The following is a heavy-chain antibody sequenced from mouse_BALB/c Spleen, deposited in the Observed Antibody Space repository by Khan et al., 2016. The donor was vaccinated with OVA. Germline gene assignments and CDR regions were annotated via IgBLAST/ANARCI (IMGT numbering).Heavy chain of an antibody. CDR2: MFPGDGST. CDR3: ASGGYGGFAY. CDR1: GYTFTSYD. V-gene: IGHV1-85*01. Sequence: QVQLQQSGAELVKPGASVKLSCKASGYTFTSYDINWVRQRPEQGLEWIGWMFPGDGSTKYNENFKGKATLTTDKSSSTAYMQLSRLTSEDSGAYCCASGGYGGFAYWGQGTLVTASA. D-gene: IGHD2-14*01. J-gene: IGHJ3*01.